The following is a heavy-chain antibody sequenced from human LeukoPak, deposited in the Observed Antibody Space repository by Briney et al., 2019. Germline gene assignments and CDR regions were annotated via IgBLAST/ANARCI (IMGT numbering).Heavy chain of an antibody. V-gene: IGHV4-38-2*01. CDR1: GYSISSGYY. D-gene: IGHD2-2*02. CDR2: IYHSGST. J-gene: IGHJ4*02. Sequence: SETLSLTCAGSGYSISSGYYWGWIRQPPGKGMEWIGSIYHSGSTYYNPSLKSRVTISVDTSKNQFSLKLSSVTAADTAVYYCARRICSSTSCYTGQFDYWGQGTLVTVSS. CDR3: ARRICSSTSCYTGQFDY.